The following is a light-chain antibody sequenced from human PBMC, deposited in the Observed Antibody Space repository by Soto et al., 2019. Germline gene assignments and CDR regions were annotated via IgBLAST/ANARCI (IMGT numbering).Light chain of an antibody. Sequence: EIVLTQSPGTLSLSPGERATLSCRASQSVSSSYLAWYQQKPGQAPRLLIYGASSRATGIPARFSGSGSGTDFTLTISRLEPEDFAVYYCKQYGSAPLYTFGQGTKLEIK. V-gene: IGKV3-20*01. CDR2: GAS. J-gene: IGKJ2*01. CDR3: KQYGSAPLYT. CDR1: QSVSSSY.